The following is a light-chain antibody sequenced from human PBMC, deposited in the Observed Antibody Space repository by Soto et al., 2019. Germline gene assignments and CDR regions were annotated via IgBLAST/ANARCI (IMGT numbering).Light chain of an antibody. Sequence: IVLTQSPGTLSLSPGERATLSCRASQSVTTKYLAWFQHKPGQAPRLLMYDVSTRVTGFPDRFSGSGSGTDFTLTISALEHEDFAVYYCQHYDDSPSFGGGTKVEIK. V-gene: IGKV3-20*01. CDR2: DVS. CDR3: QHYDDSPS. J-gene: IGKJ4*01. CDR1: QSVTTKY.